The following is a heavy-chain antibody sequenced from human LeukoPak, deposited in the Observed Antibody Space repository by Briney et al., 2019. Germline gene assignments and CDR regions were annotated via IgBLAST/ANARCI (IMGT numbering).Heavy chain of an antibody. J-gene: IGHJ4*02. V-gene: IGHV3-48*01. CDR3: ARDVAYSAFDY. D-gene: IGHD2-21*01. Sequence: SVKGRFTISRDNAKNSLYLQMSSLRAEDTGVFYCARDVAYSAFDYWGQGTLVTVSS.